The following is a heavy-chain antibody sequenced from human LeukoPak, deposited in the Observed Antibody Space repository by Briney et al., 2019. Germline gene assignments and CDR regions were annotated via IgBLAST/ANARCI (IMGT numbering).Heavy chain of an antibody. CDR3: ARGGYDFWSGYWGFDP. V-gene: IGHV4-61*01. CDR1: GGSISSSSYY. Sequence: SETLSLTCTVSGGSISSSSYYWSWIRQPPGKGLEWIGYIYYSGSTNYNPSLKSRVTISVDTSKNQFSLKLSSVTAADTAVYYCARGGYDFWSGYWGFDPWGQGTLVTVSS. D-gene: IGHD3-3*01. CDR2: IYYSGST. J-gene: IGHJ5*02.